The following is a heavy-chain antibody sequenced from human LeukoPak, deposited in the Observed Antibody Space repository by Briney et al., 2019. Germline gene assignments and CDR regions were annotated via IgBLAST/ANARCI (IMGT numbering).Heavy chain of an antibody. J-gene: IGHJ4*02. CDR2: IFPRNGDT. CDR1: GYTFTDFY. Sequence: ASVKVSCKTSGYTFTDFYFFWVRQAPGQGLEWVGWIFPRNGDTNYAQKFHDRVTLTRDTSISTAYMELSRLTSDDTAIYYCARDGDSPMVDFDYWGQGTLVTVSS. CDR3: ARDGDSPMVDFDY. V-gene: IGHV1-2*02. D-gene: IGHD5-18*01.